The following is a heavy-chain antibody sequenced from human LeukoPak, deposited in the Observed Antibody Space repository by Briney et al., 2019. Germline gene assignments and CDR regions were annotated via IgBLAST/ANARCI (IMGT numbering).Heavy chain of an antibody. D-gene: IGHD6-19*01. CDR3: ARGEGGQWLVTSYYGMDV. J-gene: IGHJ6*02. CDR1: GYTFTIYV. Sequence: ASVKVSCKASGYTFTIYVMHWVRQAPGQRLEWMGWINAGNGNTKYLQKFQGRVTMTRDTSTSTVYMELSSLRSEDTAVYYCARGEGGQWLVTSYYGMDVWGQGTTVTVSS. V-gene: IGHV1-3*01. CDR2: INAGNGNT.